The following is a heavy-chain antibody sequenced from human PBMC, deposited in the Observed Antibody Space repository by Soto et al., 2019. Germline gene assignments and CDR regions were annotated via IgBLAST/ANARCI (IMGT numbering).Heavy chain of an antibody. Sequence: ASLKVSCTASGYPFTSSGMSWVGHAPVQGLEGMGWISAHTGRSEYAQRFQGRVTRTTDRSTSTAYMELRSLRCDDTAFYHCARDPKNSGFEHWAFNYYDSWGQGTLVTVSS. V-gene: IGHV1-18*01. D-gene: IGHD3-3*02. CDR1: GYPFTSSG. CDR3: ARDPKNSGFEHWAFNYYDS. CDR2: ISAHTGRS. J-gene: IGHJ4*02.